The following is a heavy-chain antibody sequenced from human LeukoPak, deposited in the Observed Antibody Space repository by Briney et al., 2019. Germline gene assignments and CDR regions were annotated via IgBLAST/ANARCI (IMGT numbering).Heavy chain of an antibody. CDR2: IWYDGSNK. V-gene: IGHV3-33*01. CDR3: ARGIVGATETDY. Sequence: GGSLRLSCAASGFTFSSYGMHWVRQAPGKGLEWVAVIWYDGSNKYYPDSVQGRFTISRDNAKNTLYLQMNSLRAEDTAVYYCARGIVGATETDYWGQGTLVTVSS. J-gene: IGHJ4*02. CDR1: GFTFSSYG. D-gene: IGHD1-26*01.